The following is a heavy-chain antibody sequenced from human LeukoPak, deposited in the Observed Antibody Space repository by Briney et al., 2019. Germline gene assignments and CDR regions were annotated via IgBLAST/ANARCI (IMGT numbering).Heavy chain of an antibody. CDR2: INPSGGNT. Sequence: ASVKVSCKAFGYTFTSNYIHWVRQAPGQGLEWMGIINPSGGNTNYAQKFQGRVTMTRDTSTSTVYMELSSLRSGDTAVYYCARFAVHRRLAVAGQFGLDYWGQGTLVTVSS. CDR3: ARFAVHRRLAVAGQFGLDY. D-gene: IGHD6-19*01. V-gene: IGHV1-46*01. J-gene: IGHJ4*02. CDR1: GYTFTSNY.